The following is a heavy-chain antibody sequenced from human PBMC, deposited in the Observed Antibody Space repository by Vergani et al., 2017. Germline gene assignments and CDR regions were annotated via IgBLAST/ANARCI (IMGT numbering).Heavy chain of an antibody. Sequence: QVQLVQSGAEVKKPGSSVKVSCKASGGTFSSYTISWVRQAPGQGLEWMGRIIPILGIANYAQKFQGRVTITADKSTSAAYMELSSLRSEDTAVYYCARVLGAKRFGELLDNWFDPWGQGTLVTVSA. V-gene: IGHV1-69*02. D-gene: IGHD3-10*01. CDR1: GGTFSSYT. J-gene: IGHJ5*02. CDR3: ARVLGAKRFGELLDNWFDP. CDR2: IIPILGIA.